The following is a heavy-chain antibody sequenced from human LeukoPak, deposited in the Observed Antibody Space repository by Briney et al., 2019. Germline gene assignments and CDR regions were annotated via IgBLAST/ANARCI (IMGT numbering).Heavy chain of an antibody. J-gene: IGHJ4*02. CDR3: ARDRDSSSWYDDY. CDR2: INPSSGGT. V-gene: IGHV1-2*02. CDR1: GYTFTGYY. Sequence: GASVKVSCKASGYTFTGYYMHWVRQAPGQGLEWMGWINPSSGGTNYAQKFQGRVTMTRDTSISTAYMELSRLRSDDTAVYYCARDRDSSSWYDDYWGQGTLVTVSS. D-gene: IGHD6-13*01.